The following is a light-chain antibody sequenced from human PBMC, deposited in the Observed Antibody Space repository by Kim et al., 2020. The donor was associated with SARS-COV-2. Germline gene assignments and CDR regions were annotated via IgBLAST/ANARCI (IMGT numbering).Light chain of an antibody. Sequence: GKTVTISCTGSSGSIASHYVQWYQQRPGSAPTTVIYEDNQRPSGVPDRFSGSINSYSNSASLTISGLKTEDEADYYCQSYDSSNLVFGGGTQLTVL. J-gene: IGLJ3*02. V-gene: IGLV6-57*02. CDR3: QSYDSSNLV. CDR1: SGSIASHY. CDR2: EDN.